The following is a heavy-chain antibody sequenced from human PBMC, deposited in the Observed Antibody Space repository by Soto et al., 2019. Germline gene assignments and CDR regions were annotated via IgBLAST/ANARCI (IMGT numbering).Heavy chain of an antibody. D-gene: IGHD3-16*02. V-gene: IGHV4-34*01. CDR1: GGSFSGYY. CDR3: ARGPPGYDYIWGSYRYLWYFDL. CDR2: INHSGST. J-gene: IGHJ2*01. Sequence: QVQLQQWGAGLLKPSETLSLTCAVYGGSFSGYYWSWIRQPPGKGLEWIGEINHSGSTNYNPSLKSRVTISVDTSKNQFSLKLSSVTAADTAVYYCARGPPGYDYIWGSYRYLWYFDLWGRGTLVTVSS.